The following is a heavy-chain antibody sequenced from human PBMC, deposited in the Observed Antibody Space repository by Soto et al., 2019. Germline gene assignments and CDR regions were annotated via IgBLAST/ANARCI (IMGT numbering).Heavy chain of an antibody. CDR2: IYHSGGT. V-gene: IGHV4-4*02. Sequence: SETLSLTCAVSSGSISSSNWWSWVRQPPGKGLEWIGEIYHSGGTNYNPSLKSRVTISVDKSKNQFSLKLSSVTAADTAVYYCARGISCSGGSCYLYYYYYMDVWGKGTTVTVSS. J-gene: IGHJ6*03. CDR1: SGSISSSNW. CDR3: ARGISCSGGSCYLYYYYYMDV. D-gene: IGHD2-15*01.